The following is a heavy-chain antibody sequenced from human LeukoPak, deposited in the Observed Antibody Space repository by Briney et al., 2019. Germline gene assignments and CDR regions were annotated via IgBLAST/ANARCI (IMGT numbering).Heavy chain of an antibody. CDR3: AREIVKRGSAIDNKSYLDS. CDR1: GFTFSSHW. Sequence: GGSLRLSCAASGFTFSSHWMTWVRQVPGKGREWLAHIKQDGNEINYVDSVKGRFTISRDNAKTSLYLQMNSLRAEDTALYYCAREIVKRGSAIDNKSYLDSWGQASLVSVSS. CDR2: IKQDGNEI. D-gene: IGHD3-10*01. J-gene: IGHJ4*03. V-gene: IGHV3-7*01.